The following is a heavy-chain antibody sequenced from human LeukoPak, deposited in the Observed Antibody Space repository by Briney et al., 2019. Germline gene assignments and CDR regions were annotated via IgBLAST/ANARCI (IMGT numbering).Heavy chain of an antibody. V-gene: IGHV3-66*01. Sequence: GGSLRPSCAVSGVTVSGNQMSWVRXAPGKGLEWVSAIYSGGGTYYADSVKGRFTLSRDISKNTLYLQMNSLRAEDTAVYYCVRDASWGQGTLVTVSS. CDR3: VRDAS. CDR1: GVTVSGNQ. J-gene: IGHJ4*02. CDR2: IYSGGGT.